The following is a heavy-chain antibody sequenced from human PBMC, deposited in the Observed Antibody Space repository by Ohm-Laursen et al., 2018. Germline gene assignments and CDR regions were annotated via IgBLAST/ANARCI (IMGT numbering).Heavy chain of an antibody. CDR1: GFTFSDYS. V-gene: IGHV3-74*01. CDR3: VRHPFDS. J-gene: IGHJ4*02. CDR2: INSEGSSI. Sequence: SLRLSCAASGFTFSDYSMNWVRQAPGKGLVWVSRINSEGSSISYADSVKGRFSISRDNAKSTLYLQMNSLRAEDTAIYYCVRHPFDSWGQGTLVTVSS.